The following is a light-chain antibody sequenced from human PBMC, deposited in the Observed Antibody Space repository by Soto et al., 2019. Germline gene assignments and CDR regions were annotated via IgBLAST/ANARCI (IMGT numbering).Light chain of an antibody. V-gene: IGKV3-20*01. CDR1: QSVSSNY. CDR3: QHYGRSPYT. Sequence: EIVLTQSPGTLSLSPGERATLSCRASQSVSSNYLAWYQQKPGQAPRLLIYGASSRATGIPDRFSGSGSGTDFTLTISRLEPEDLAVYYCQHYGRSPYTFGQGTKLEIK. J-gene: IGKJ2*01. CDR2: GAS.